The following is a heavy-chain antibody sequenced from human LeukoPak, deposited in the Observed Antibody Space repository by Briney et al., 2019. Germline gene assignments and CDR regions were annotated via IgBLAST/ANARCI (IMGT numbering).Heavy chain of an antibody. CDR2: INHSGST. CDR3: ARYEDY. V-gene: IGHV4-34*09. Sequence: SETLSLTCAVYGGSFSGYYRSWIRQPPGKGLEWIGEINHSGSTNYNPSLKSRVTILIDTSKNQFSLKLSSVTAADTAVYYCARYEDYWGQGILVTVSS. CDR1: GGSFSGYY. J-gene: IGHJ4*02. D-gene: IGHD2-8*01.